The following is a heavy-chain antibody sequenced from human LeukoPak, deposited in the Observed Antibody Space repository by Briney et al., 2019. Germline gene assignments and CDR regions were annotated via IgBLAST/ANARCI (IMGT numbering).Heavy chain of an antibody. V-gene: IGHV4-61*02. CDR3: ATIAAAGTEYFDC. D-gene: IGHD6-13*01. CDR2: IYTSGIT. J-gene: IGHJ4*02. Sequence: SQTLSLTCTVSGGSISSGSYYWSWIRQPAGKGLQWIVRIYTSGITNYNPSLKSRVTISVDTSENQFSLKLSSVTAADTAVYYCATIAAAGTEYFDCWGQGTLVTVSS. CDR1: GGSISSGSYY.